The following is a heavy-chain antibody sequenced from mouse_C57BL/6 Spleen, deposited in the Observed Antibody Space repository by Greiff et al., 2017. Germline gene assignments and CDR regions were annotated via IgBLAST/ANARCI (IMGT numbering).Heavy chain of an antibody. D-gene: IGHD2-4*01. CDR2: ISSGSSTI. Sequence: EVMLVESGGGLVKPGGSLKLSCAASGFTFSDYGMHWVRQAPEKGLEWVAYISSGSSTIYYADTVKGRFTISRDNAKNTLFLQMTSLRSEDTAMYYCARLDDYDDYAMDYWGQGTSVTVSS. CDR1: GFTFSDYG. CDR3: ARLDDYDDYAMDY. J-gene: IGHJ4*01. V-gene: IGHV5-17*01.